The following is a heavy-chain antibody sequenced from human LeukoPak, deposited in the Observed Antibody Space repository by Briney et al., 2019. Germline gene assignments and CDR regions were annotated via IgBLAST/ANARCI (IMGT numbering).Heavy chain of an antibody. CDR3: AKGYDSSGPGYYYYYMDV. J-gene: IGHJ6*03. V-gene: IGHV3-23*01. D-gene: IGHD3-22*01. CDR2: ISGSGGST. CDR1: GFTFSSYS. Sequence: GSLRLSCAASGFTFSSYSMSWVRQAPGKGLEWVSAISGSGGSTYYADSVKGRFTISRDNSKNTLYLQMNSLRAEDTAVYYCAKGYDSSGPGYYYYYMDVWGKGTTVTISS.